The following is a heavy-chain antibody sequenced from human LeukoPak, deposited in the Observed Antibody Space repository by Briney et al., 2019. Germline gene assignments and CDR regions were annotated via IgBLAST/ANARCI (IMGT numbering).Heavy chain of an antibody. CDR1: RFTFNMYA. V-gene: IGHV3-23*01. J-gene: IGHJ6*03. CDR2: ISGSGGGT. D-gene: IGHD1-26*01. Sequence: GGSLRLSCAASRFTFNMYAMSWVRQAPGRGLEWVSSISGSGGGTFYRNSVRDRFIISRDNSRNTLFLEMRALRAEDKAMYYCAKWDEFFFYMDVWGKGTTVTVSS. CDR3: AKWDEFFFYMDV.